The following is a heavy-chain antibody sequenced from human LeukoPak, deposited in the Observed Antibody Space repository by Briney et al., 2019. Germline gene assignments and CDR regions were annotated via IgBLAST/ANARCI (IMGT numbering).Heavy chain of an antibody. CDR1: GFTFSDYY. Sequence: GGSLRLSCAASGFTFSDYYMSWIRQAPGEGLEWVSYISSSGSTIYYADSVKGRFTISRDNAKNSLYLQMNSLRAEDTAVYYCARAPTAMAGNTDYWGQGTLVTVSP. J-gene: IGHJ4*02. D-gene: IGHD6-19*01. V-gene: IGHV3-11*04. CDR3: ARAPTAMAGNTDY. CDR2: ISSSGSTI.